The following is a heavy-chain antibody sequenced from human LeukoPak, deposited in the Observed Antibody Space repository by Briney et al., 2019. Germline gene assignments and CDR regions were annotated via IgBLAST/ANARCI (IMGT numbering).Heavy chain of an antibody. Sequence: PGGSLRLSCAASGFTFSSYSMNWVRQAPGKGLEWVSFISSSSSYIYYADSVKGRFTISRDNAKNSMYLQMNSLRAEDTAVYYCARDGRFGGPFIDYWGQGTLVTVSS. CDR1: GFTFSSYS. D-gene: IGHD3-10*01. CDR3: ARDGRFGGPFIDY. CDR2: ISSSSSYI. J-gene: IGHJ4*02. V-gene: IGHV3-21*01.